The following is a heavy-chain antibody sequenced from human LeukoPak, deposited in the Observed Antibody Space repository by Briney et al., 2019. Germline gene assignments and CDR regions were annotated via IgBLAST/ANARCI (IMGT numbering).Heavy chain of an antibody. CDR2: INHSGST. D-gene: IGHD6-13*01. V-gene: IGHV4-34*01. Sequence: SETLSLTCAVYGGPFSGYYWSWIRQPPGKGLEWIGEINHSGSTNYNPSLKSRVTISVDTSKNQFSLKLSSVTAADTAVYYCARAKARAAARYDYWGQGTLVTVSS. J-gene: IGHJ4*02. CDR1: GGPFSGYY. CDR3: ARAKARAAARYDY.